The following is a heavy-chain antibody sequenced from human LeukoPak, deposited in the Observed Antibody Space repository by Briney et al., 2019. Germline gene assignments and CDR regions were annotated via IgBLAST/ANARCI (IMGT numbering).Heavy chain of an antibody. CDR2: ISGSGAST. D-gene: IGHD2-15*01. V-gene: IGHV3-23*01. J-gene: IGHJ3*02. Sequence: GGSLRLSCAASGFTFSSYAMNWVRQAPGKGLEWVSGISGSGASTYYADSVKGRFTISRDNSKNTLYVQMNSLRADDTAVYYCAKGRGSFTYFDMWGQETTVTVSS. CDR1: GFTFSSYA. CDR3: AKGRGSFTYFDM.